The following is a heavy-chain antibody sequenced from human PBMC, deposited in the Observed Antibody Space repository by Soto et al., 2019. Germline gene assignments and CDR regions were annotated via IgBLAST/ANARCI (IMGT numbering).Heavy chain of an antibody. Sequence: ASVKVSCKAAGYTFTSYGISWVRQAPGQGLEWMGWISAYNGNTDYAQKLQGRVTMTTDTSTSTAYMELRSLRSDDTAVYYCARTSSSGLFNYWGQGTLVPVSS. CDR1: GYTFTSYG. J-gene: IGHJ4*02. CDR3: ARTSSSGLFNY. CDR2: ISAYNGNT. V-gene: IGHV1-18*04. D-gene: IGHD6-13*01.